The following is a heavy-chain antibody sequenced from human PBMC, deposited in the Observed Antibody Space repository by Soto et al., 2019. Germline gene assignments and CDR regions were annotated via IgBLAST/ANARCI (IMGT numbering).Heavy chain of an antibody. CDR3: ARDASYYSLWSGYYPSRNGMDV. Sequence: QVQVVESGGGVVQPGRSLRLSCAASGFTFSSFGMHWVRQAPGKGLEWVSLIWYDGSKKSYGDSVKGRFTISRDNSRNTVNVQMNSVRADDTAVYYCARDASYYSLWSGYYPSRNGMDVWGQGTTVTVSS. CDR1: GFTFSSFG. CDR2: IWYDGSKK. J-gene: IGHJ6*02. D-gene: IGHD3-3*01. V-gene: IGHV3-33*01.